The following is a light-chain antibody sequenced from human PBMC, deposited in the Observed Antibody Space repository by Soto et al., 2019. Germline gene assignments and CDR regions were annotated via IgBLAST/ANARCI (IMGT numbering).Light chain of an antibody. Sequence: QSVLTQPASVSGSPGLSITISCTGTSSDVGTYNLVSWYEQHPGKAPKLMIYEAIKRPSGVSNRFSGSKSGNTASLTISGLQAEDEADYYCCSYARGGTYVFGTGTKLTVL. CDR1: SSDVGTYNL. CDR2: EAI. CDR3: CSYARGGTYV. V-gene: IGLV2-23*01. J-gene: IGLJ1*01.